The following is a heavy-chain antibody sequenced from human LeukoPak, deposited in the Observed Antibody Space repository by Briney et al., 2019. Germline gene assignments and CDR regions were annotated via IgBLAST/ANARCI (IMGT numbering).Heavy chain of an antibody. CDR1: GDSISSGDYY. J-gene: IGHJ4*02. CDR2: ISSSGST. D-gene: IGHD3-10*01. V-gene: IGHV4-61*02. Sequence: SETLSLTCTVSGDSISSGDYYWSWIRQPAGKGLEWIGRISSSGSTNYNPSLKSRVTISVDTSKNQFSLKLSSVTAADTAVYYCARRRGMGVRGVIYFDYWGQGTLVTVSS. CDR3: ARRRGMGVRGVIYFDY.